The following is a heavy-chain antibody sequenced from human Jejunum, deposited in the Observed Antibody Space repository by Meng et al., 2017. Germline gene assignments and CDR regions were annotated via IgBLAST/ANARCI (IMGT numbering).Heavy chain of an antibody. D-gene: IGHD2-15*01. CDR2: IYYSGSH. CDR3: ARVGPMYCSGSSCYSFDP. CDR1: GGSISSGGYY. J-gene: IGHJ5*02. V-gene: IGHV4-31*03. Sequence: VQMKEWGPGFVKPSQNLSLHCTVSGGSISSGGYYWSWFRLHPGKGLEWLGYIYYSGSHYYNTSLKTRLTMSVDTSKNQFSLKLPSVTDADTAVYFCARVGPMYCSGSSCYSFDPWGPGTLVTVSS.